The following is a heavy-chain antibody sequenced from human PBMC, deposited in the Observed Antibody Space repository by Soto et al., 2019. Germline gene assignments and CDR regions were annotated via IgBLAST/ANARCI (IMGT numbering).Heavy chain of an antibody. J-gene: IGHJ6*02. CDR2: IIPIFGTA. V-gene: IGHV1-69*01. CDR3: ARHREIVVVVAATPNDYYYYGMDV. D-gene: IGHD2-15*01. Sequence: QVQLVQSGAEVKKPGSSVKVSCKASGGTFSSYAISWVRQAPGQGLEWMGGIIPIFGTANYAQKFQGRVTITADDSTSTAYMELRSLRSDDTGVYYCARHREIVVVVAATPNDYYYYGMDVWGQGTTVTVSS. CDR1: GGTFSSYA.